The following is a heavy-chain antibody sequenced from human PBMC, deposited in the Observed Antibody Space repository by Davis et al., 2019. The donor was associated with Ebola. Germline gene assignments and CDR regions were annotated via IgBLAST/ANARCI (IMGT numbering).Heavy chain of an antibody. Sequence: GESLKISCAASGFTFSSYWMHWVRQAPGKGLVWVSRINSDGSSTSYADFVKGRITISRDNAKNTLYLQMNSLRAEDTAVYYCASARGYTYAYDYWGQGTLVTVSS. CDR2: INSDGSST. D-gene: IGHD5-18*01. J-gene: IGHJ4*02. CDR3: ASARGYTYAYDY. V-gene: IGHV3-74*01. CDR1: GFTFSSYW.